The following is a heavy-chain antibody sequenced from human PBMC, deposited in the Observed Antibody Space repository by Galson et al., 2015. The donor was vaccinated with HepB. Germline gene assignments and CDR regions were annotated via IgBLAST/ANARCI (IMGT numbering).Heavy chain of an antibody. D-gene: IGHD6-13*01. V-gene: IGHV3-73*01. CDR1: GFTFSGSA. Sequence: SLRLSCAASGFTFSGSAMHWVRQASGKGLEWVGRIRSKANSYETAYAASVKGRFTISRDDSKNTAYLQMNSLKTEDTAVYYCIAAAGTGKPNPNFDYWGQGTLVTVSS. CDR2: IRSKANSYET. CDR3: IAAAGTGKPNPNFDY. J-gene: IGHJ4*02.